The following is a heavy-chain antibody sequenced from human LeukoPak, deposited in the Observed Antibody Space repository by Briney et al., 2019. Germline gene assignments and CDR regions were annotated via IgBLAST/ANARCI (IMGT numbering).Heavy chain of an antibody. CDR1: GYTFTSNY. J-gene: IGHJ4*02. CDR3: ARDYYDSSGYSATLFDY. V-gene: IGHV1-46*01. CDR2: ISPSGGST. Sequence: ASVKVSCKAFGYTFTSNYMHWVRQAPGQGPEWMGVISPSGGSTTYAQKFQGRVTMTRDMSTSTVYMELSSLRSEDTAVYYCARDYYDSSGYSATLFDYWGQGTLVTVSS. D-gene: IGHD3-22*01.